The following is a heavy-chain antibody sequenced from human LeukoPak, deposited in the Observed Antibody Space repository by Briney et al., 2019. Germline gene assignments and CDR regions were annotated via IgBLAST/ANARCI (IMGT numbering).Heavy chain of an antibody. J-gene: IGHJ5*02. CDR3: ARGGSPPYCSGGSCYSGSWFDP. CDR2: INTSVGST. D-gene: IGHD2-15*01. V-gene: IGHV1-46*01. CDR1: GYTFTSYY. Sequence: VASVKLSCKASGYTFTSYYMHWVRQAPGQGLEWMGIINTSVGSTSYAQTFQGRVTMTRDTSTSTVYMEMSSLRAEDTAVYYCARGGSPPYCSGGSCYSGSWFDPWGQGTLVTVSS.